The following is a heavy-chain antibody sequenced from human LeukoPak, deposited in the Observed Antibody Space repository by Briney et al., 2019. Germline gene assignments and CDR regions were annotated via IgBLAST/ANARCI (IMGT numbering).Heavy chain of an antibody. CDR3: ARGQYYSSDY. CDR2: ISGHSSAI. CDR1: GFTFSSCS. Sequence: PGGSLRLSCAASGFTFSSCSMNWVRQAPGKGLEWVSYISGHSSAIYYADSVRGRFTISRDNAKESLYLQMNSLRDEDTAVYYCARGQYYSSDYWGQGTLVTVSS. J-gene: IGHJ4*02. D-gene: IGHD2-21*01. V-gene: IGHV3-48*02.